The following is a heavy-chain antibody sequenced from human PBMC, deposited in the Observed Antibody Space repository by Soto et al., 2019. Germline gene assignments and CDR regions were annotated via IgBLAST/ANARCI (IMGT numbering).Heavy chain of an antibody. J-gene: IGHJ4*02. CDR1: GYTFTSYA. CDR2: INAGNGNT. V-gene: IGHV1-3*01. Sequence: ASVKVSCKASGYTFTSYAMHWVRQAPGQRLEWMGWINAGNGNTKYSQKFQGRVTITRDTSASTAYMELSSLRSEDTAVYYCARGRRMSPEVFYFDYWGQGTLVTVSS. D-gene: IGHD1-1*01. CDR3: ARGRRMSPEVFYFDY.